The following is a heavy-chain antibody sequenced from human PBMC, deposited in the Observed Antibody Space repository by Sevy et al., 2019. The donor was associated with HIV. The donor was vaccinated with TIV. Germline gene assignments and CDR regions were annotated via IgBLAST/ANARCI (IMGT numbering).Heavy chain of an antibody. V-gene: IGHV4-39*02. CDR3: ATPRGTDWYEGAGGYFDL. CDR1: GGSIRINSYY. Sequence: SETLSLTCTVSGGSIRINSYYWGWVRQPPGKGLEWIGSIYNTGSTSYNPSLKSRVTISVDTSMNNFSLRLTSVTAADTAVYYCATPRGTDWYEGAGGYFDLWGRGTLVTVSS. CDR2: IYNTGST. J-gene: IGHJ2*01. D-gene: IGHD6-19*01.